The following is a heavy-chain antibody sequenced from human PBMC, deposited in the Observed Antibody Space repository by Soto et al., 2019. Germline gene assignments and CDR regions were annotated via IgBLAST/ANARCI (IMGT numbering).Heavy chain of an antibody. D-gene: IGHD3-16*01. CDR2: ISASAGST. V-gene: IGHV3-23*01. J-gene: IGHJ6*02. Sequence: GGSLRLSCAASGFTFSNYAMSWVRQAPGKGLEWVSSISASAGSTYYADSVKGRLTIFRDNSKNTLYLQMSSLRAEDTAIYFCANGGLCYGMDVWGQGTTVTVSS. CDR3: ANGGLCYGMDV. CDR1: GFTFSNYA.